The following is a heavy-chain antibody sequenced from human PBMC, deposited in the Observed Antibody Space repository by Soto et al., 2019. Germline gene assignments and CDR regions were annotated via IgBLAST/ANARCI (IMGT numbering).Heavy chain of an antibody. CDR2: MSPNSGRT. J-gene: IGHJ4*02. Sequence: QVQLVQSGAEVREPGASVKVACKAVGYNITSYDINWVRQTTGQGLEWMGWMSPNSGRTAFTQRFRGRVAVTRGDTINTGYMELNSLRSDDTAVYFCARGGPTKMTFWGVIVMTDYWGQGTLVTFSS. CDR3: ARGGPTKMTFWGVIVMTDY. V-gene: IGHV1-8*01. D-gene: IGHD3-16*02. CDR1: GYNITSYD.